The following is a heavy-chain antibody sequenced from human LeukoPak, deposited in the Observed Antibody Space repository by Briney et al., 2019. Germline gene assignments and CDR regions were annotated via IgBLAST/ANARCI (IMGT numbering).Heavy chain of an antibody. V-gene: IGHV3-9*01. CDR3: AKDAENYDFWSGYPSH. CDR2: ISWNSGSI. D-gene: IGHD3-3*01. J-gene: IGHJ4*02. CDR1: GFTFDDYA. Sequence: GRSLRLSCAASGFTFDDYAMHWVRQAPGKGLEWVSGISWNSGSIGYADSVKGRFTISRDNAKNTLYLQMNSLRAEDTAVYYCAKDAENYDFWSGYPSHWGQGTLVTVSS.